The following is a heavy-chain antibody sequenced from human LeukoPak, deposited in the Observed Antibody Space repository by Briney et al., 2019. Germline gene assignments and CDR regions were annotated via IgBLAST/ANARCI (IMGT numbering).Heavy chain of an antibody. V-gene: IGHV3-23*01. CDR3: ASEDTAMVRASFDI. Sequence: PGGSLRLSCAASGFTFSSYAMSWVRQAPGKGLEWVSAISGSGGSTYYADSVKGRFTISRDNAKNSLYLQMNSLRAEDTAVYYCASEDTAMVRASFDIWGQGTMVTVSS. CDR1: GFTFSSYA. CDR2: ISGSGGST. J-gene: IGHJ3*02. D-gene: IGHD5-18*01.